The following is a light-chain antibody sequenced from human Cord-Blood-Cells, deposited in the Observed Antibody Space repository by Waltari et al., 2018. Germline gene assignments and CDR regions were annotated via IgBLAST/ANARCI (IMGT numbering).Light chain of an antibody. CDR2: EGS. V-gene: IGLV2-23*01. J-gene: IGLJ2*01. Sequence: QSDLTQPAYVSGSPGQSITISCTGPSSDVGSYNLVSWYQQHPVNAPKLMIYEGSKRPSGVSNRFSGSKSGNTASLTISGLQAEDEADYYCCSYAGSSTSVFGGGTKLTVL. CDR3: CSYAGSSTSV. CDR1: SSDVGSYNL.